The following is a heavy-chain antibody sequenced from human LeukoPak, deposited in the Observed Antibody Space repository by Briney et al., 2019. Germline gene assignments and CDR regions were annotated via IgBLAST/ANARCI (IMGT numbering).Heavy chain of an antibody. J-gene: IGHJ4*02. D-gene: IGHD2-15*01. V-gene: IGHV3-13*01. CDR2: IGTAGDT. CDR3: GRGIRCSGGSCYSLDY. Sequence: GGSLRLSCAASGFTFSSYDMHWVRHATGKGLEWVSAIGTAGDTYYPGSVKGRFTISRENAKNSLYLQMNSLRAGDTAVYYCGRGIRCSGGSCYSLDYWGQGTLVTVSS. CDR1: GFTFSSYD.